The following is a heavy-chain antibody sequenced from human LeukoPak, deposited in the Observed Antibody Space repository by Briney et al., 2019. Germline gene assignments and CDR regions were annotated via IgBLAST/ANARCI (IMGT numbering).Heavy chain of an antibody. CDR3: ARASLGDSGDYYPFFDY. D-gene: IGHD3-16*01. V-gene: IGHV4-38-2*02. CDR2: IYHSGRT. CDR1: GYSIGSGYY. Sequence: SETLSLTCTVSGYSIGSGYYWGWIRQPPGKGLEWIGSIYHSGRTYYNPSLKSRVTISVDTSKNQFSLNLRSVTAADTAVYYCARASLGDSGDYYPFFDYWGQGTLGTVSS. J-gene: IGHJ4*02.